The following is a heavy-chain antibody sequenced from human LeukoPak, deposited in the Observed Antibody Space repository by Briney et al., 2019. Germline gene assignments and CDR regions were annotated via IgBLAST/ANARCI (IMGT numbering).Heavy chain of an antibody. V-gene: IGHV3-43D*03. CDR3: AKDRGSGSYGDY. CDR2: ISWDGGST. Sequence: GGSLRLSCAASGFTFDDYAMHWVRQAPGKGLEWVSLISWDGGSTYYADSVKGRFTISRGNSKNSLYLQMNSLRAEDTALYYCAKDRGSGSYGDYWGQGTLVTVSS. J-gene: IGHJ4*02. D-gene: IGHD1-26*01. CDR1: GFTFDDYA.